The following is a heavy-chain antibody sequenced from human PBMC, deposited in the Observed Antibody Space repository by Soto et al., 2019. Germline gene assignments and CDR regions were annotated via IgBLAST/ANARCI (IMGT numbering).Heavy chain of an antibody. CDR3: ARGGGFDSFDY. CDR2: INHLETT. CDR1: GASITYGAYS. Sequence: SETLSLTCTVSGASITYGAYSWSGIRQTPGKGLEWIGYINHLETTFYNPSFESRLTLSIDRTKNQFSLNLKSMSAADRAVYFCARGGGFDSFDYWGQGILVTVSS. D-gene: IGHD3-10*01. J-gene: IGHJ4*02. V-gene: IGHV4-30-2*01.